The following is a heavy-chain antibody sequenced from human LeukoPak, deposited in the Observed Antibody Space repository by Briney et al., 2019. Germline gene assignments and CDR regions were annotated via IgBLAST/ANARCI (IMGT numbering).Heavy chain of an antibody. CDR3: ARGSIAVAGATYLDY. J-gene: IGHJ4*02. CDR1: GGSFSGYY. V-gene: IGHV4-34*01. Sequence: RSSETLSLTCAVYGGSFSGYYWGWIRQPPGKGLEWIGEINHSGSTNYNPSLKSRVTISVDTSKNQFSLKLSSVTAADTAVYYCARGSIAVAGATYLDYWGQGTLVTVSS. CDR2: INHSGST. D-gene: IGHD6-19*01.